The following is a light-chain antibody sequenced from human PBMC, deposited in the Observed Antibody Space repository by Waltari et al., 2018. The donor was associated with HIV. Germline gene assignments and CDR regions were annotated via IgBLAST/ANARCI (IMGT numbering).Light chain of an antibody. V-gene: IGLV2-14*01. J-gene: IGLJ1*01. CDR2: EVS. CDR1: SSDVGAYKF. Sequence: QSALTQPASVSGSPGQSITISCTGTSSDVGAYKFVSWYQQHPVKAPKLIIYEVSNRPSGVSNRFSASKSGNTASLTISGLQAEDEADYYCTSYTTSITYVFGTGTKVTVL. CDR3: TSYTTSITYV.